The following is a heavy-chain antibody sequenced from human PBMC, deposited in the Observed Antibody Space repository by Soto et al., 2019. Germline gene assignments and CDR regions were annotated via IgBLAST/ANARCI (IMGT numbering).Heavy chain of an antibody. J-gene: IGHJ4*02. V-gene: IGHV3-33*01. CDR3: ARVHSSGWKYYFDY. CDR2: IWYDGSNK. D-gene: IGHD6-19*01. CDR1: GFTFSSYG. Sequence: QVQLAESGGGVVQPGRSLRLSCAASGFTFSSYGMHWVRQAPGKGLEWVAVIWYDGSNKYYADSVKGRFTISRDNSKNTLYLQMNSLRAEDTAVYYCARVHSSGWKYYFDYWGQGTLVTVSS.